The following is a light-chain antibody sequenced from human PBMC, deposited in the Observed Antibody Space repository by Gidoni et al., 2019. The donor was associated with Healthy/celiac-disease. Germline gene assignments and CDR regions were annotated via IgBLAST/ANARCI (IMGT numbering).Light chain of an antibody. J-gene: IGKJ3*01. CDR3: QQYGSSPPIT. V-gene: IGKV3-20*01. CDR1: QSVSSSY. CDR2: GAS. Sequence: EIVLTQSPGTLSLSPGERGTLSCRASQSVSSSYLAWYQQKPGQAPRLLIYGASSRATGIPDRFSGSGSGTDFTLTISRLEPEDFAVYYCQQYGSSPPITFXPXTKVDIK.